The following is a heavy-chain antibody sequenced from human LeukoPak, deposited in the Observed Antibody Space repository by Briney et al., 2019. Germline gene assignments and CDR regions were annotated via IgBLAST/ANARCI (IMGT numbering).Heavy chain of an antibody. V-gene: IGHV5-51*01. CDR2: IYPGDSDT. Sequence: GESLQISCQGSGYSFTSYWIGWVRQMPGKGLEWMGIIYPGDSDTRYSPSFQGQVTISADKSISTAYLQWSSLKASDTAMYYCATASSGWYHDFDYWGQGTLVTVSS. D-gene: IGHD6-19*01. J-gene: IGHJ4*02. CDR1: GYSFTSYW. CDR3: ATASSGWYHDFDY.